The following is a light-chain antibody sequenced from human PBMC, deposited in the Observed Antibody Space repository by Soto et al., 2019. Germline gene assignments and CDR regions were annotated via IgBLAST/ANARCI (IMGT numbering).Light chain of an antibody. CDR1: TSDY. CDR3: SSHAGARHSL. CDR2: DVT. Sequence: QSALTQPPSASGSPGQSVTISCTGTTSDYVSWYQQYPGKAPKLMIYDVTKRPSGVPDRFSGSQSGTTASLTVSGLQAEDEADYFCSSHAGARHSLFGGGTKLTVL. V-gene: IGLV2-8*01. J-gene: IGLJ2*01.